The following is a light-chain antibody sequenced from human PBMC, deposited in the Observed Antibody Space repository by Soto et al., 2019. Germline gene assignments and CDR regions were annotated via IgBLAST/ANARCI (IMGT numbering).Light chain of an antibody. V-gene: IGKV3-20*01. CDR1: QSVSRRY. Sequence: EIALTQSPGTLSLSPGERATLSWRASQSVSRRYLAGYQQKPCQAPRLLIYGASSRATGIPDRFSRTGSGTDFTLTISRLEPEDFAVYDGQQYGSSTSTFRQGTKVDIK. CDR2: GAS. J-gene: IGKJ1*01. CDR3: QQYGSSTST.